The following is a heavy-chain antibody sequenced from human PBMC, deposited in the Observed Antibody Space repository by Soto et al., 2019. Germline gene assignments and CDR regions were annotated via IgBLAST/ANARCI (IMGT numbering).Heavy chain of an antibody. Sequence: QSQTLSLTCAISGDSVSSNSAAWNWIRQSPSRGLEWLGRTYYRSKWYNDYAVSVKSRITINPDTSKNQFSLQLNSVTPEDTAVYYCARESPLGYCSSTSCYVHAFDIWGQGTMVTVSS. J-gene: IGHJ3*02. CDR2: TYYRSKWYN. CDR3: ARESPLGYCSSTSCYVHAFDI. V-gene: IGHV6-1*01. D-gene: IGHD2-2*01. CDR1: GDSVSSNSAA.